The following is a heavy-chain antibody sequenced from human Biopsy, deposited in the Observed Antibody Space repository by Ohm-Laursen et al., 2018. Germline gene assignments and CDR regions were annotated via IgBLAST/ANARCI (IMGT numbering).Heavy chain of an antibody. CDR1: GFTFTAYS. Sequence: GSLRLSCSASGFTFTAYSIVWVRQAPGKGLEWVSSITSRTSSTYYADSVKGRVTISRDNANNSVSLQMNNLRVDDTAVYYCARGHCSSTSCRPYYFDYWGQGTLVTVSS. CDR2: ITSRTSST. CDR3: ARGHCSSTSCRPYYFDY. D-gene: IGHD2-2*01. J-gene: IGHJ4*02. V-gene: IGHV3-21*01.